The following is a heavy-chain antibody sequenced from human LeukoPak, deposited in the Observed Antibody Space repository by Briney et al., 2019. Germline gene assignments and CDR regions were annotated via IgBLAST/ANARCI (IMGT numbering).Heavy chain of an antibody. V-gene: IGHV3-7*01. D-gene: IGHD4-17*01. Sequence: GGSLRLSCAASGFTFSSYWVSWVRQAPGKGLEWVANIKQDGSEKYYVDSVKGRFTISRDNAKNSLYLQMNSLRAEDTAVYYCARDFAPGSYGDYRNYYYMDVWGKGTTVTVSS. CDR1: GFTFSSYW. J-gene: IGHJ6*03. CDR3: ARDFAPGSYGDYRNYYYMDV. CDR2: IKQDGSEK.